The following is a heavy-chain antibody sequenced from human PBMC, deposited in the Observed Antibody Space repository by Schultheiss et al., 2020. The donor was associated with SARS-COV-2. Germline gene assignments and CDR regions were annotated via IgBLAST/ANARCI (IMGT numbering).Heavy chain of an antibody. D-gene: IGHD4-17*01. CDR1: GGTFSSYA. V-gene: IGHV1-69*13. CDR2: IIPIFGTA. CDR3: ARETVTTVFLLRDYGMDV. Sequence: SVKVSCKASGGTFSSYAISWVRQAPGQGLEWMGGIIPIFGTANYAQKFQGRVTITADESTSTAYMELSSLRSEDTAVYYCARETVTTVFLLRDYGMDVWGQGTTVTVSS. J-gene: IGHJ6*02.